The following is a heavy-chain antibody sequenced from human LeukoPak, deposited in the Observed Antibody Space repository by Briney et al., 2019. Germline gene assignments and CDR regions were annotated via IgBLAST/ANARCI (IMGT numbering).Heavy chain of an antibody. CDR1: GYSFTSSW. CDR3: ATDYYDRSGYYNPFGY. J-gene: IGHJ4*02. Sequence: RGESLKISCKGSGYSFTSSWIGWVRQMPGKGLEWMGIIYPGDSDTRYSPSLQGQVTISADKSISTAYLQWSSLKASDTAMYYCATDYYDRSGYYNPFGYWGQGTLVTVSS. D-gene: IGHD3-22*01. CDR2: IYPGDSDT. V-gene: IGHV5-51*01.